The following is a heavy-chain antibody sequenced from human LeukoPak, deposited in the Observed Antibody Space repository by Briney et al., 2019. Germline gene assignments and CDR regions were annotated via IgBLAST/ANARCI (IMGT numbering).Heavy chain of an antibody. Sequence: GESLQISCKGSGSSFTNYWIGWVRQLPGKGLGWMGIIYPGASDPRYSPSFQGQVTISADKPISTAYLQWSTLKASDTAMYYCARRGAGADFDYWGQGTLVTVSS. CDR1: GSSFTNYW. CDR2: IYPGASDP. CDR3: ARRGAGADFDY. J-gene: IGHJ4*02. V-gene: IGHV5-51*01.